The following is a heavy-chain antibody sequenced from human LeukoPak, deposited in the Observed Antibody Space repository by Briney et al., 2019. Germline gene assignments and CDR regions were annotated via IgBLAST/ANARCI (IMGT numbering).Heavy chain of an antibody. CDR2: INHSGST. CDR3: ARGNRQLAYYGSGSRLPYDY. V-gene: IGHV4-34*01. Sequence: SETLSLTCAVYGGSFSGYYWSWIRQPPGKGLEWIGEINHSGSTNYNPSLKSRVTISVDTSKNQFSLKLSSVTAADTAVYYCARGNRQLAYYGSGSRLPYDYWGQGSPVTVSS. J-gene: IGHJ4*02. CDR1: GGSFSGYY. D-gene: IGHD3-10*01.